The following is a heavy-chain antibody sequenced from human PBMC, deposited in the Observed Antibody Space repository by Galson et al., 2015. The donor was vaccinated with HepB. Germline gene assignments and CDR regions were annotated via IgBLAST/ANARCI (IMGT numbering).Heavy chain of an antibody. CDR2: ISYDGSNK. CDR3: ARSWRYFDWTEGY. Sequence: SLRLSCAASGFTFSSYAMHWVRQAPGKGLEWVAVISYDGSNKYYADSVKGRFTISRGNSKNTLYLQMNSLRAEDTAVYYCARSWRYFDWTEGYWGQGTLVTVSS. D-gene: IGHD3-9*01. CDR1: GFTFSSYA. J-gene: IGHJ4*02. V-gene: IGHV3-30*04.